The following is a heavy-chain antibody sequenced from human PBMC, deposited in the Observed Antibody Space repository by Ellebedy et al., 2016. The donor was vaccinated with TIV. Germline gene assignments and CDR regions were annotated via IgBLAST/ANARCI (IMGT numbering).Heavy chain of an antibody. V-gene: IGHV4-39*07. Sequence: MPSETLSLTCTVSGGSIGSTTYYWGWIRQSPEKGLEWIGSIYYSGKTYYNPSLKSRITISVDTSKNQFSLKLSSVTAADTAMYYCTRGGGSYSDYWGQGTLVTVSS. J-gene: IGHJ4*02. CDR1: GGSIGSTTYY. D-gene: IGHD1-26*01. CDR2: IYYSGKT. CDR3: TRGGGSYSDY.